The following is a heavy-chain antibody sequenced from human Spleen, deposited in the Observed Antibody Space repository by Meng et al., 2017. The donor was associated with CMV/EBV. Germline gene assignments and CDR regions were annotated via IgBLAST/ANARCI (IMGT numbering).Heavy chain of an antibody. CDR3: AAFGFLEWLPPGY. V-gene: IGHV4-30-4*08. CDR2: IYYSGSA. J-gene: IGHJ4*02. Sequence: QVQVQESGPGMVCPTQTLPLNCTVSGGSISSRDYYWSWIRQPPGKGPEWIGYIYYSGSAYYNPSLKSRVTISVDTSKNQFSLKLSSVTAADTAVYYCAAFGFLEWLPPGYWGQGTLVTVSS. D-gene: IGHD3-3*01. CDR1: GGSISSRDYY.